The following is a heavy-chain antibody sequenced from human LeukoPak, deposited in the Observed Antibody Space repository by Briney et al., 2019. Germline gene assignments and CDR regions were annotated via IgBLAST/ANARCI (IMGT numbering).Heavy chain of an antibody. CDR1: GFTFDDYA. Sequence: PGGSLRLSCAASGFTFDDYAMHWVRQAPGKGLEWVSGISWNSDNLGYADSVKGRFTISRDNARNSLYLQMNSLRAEDTAVYYCARRIDSWGQGTLVTVSS. CDR2: ISWNSDNL. V-gene: IGHV3-9*01. CDR3: ARRIDS. J-gene: IGHJ4*02.